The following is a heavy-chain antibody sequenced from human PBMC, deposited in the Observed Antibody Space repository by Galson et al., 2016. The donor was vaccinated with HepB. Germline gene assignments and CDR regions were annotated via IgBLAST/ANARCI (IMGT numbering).Heavy chain of an antibody. CDR1: GFTFSAFA. J-gene: IGHJ4*02. D-gene: IGHD1-20*01. Sequence: SLRLSCAASGFTFSAFAMHWVRQAPGKGLEWVTAISTDGTGRHYADSVKGRFTISRDNYKNVLSLQMNSLRPEDTAKYYCVGDIIGSPVDWWGRGTLVNVST. CDR2: ISTDGTGR. CDR3: VGDIIGSPVDW. V-gene: IGHV3-30*04.